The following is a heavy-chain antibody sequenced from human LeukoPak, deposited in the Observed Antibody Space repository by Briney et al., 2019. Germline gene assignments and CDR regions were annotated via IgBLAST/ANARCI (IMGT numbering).Heavy chain of an antibody. CDR2: IYYSGST. CDR1: GGSISSYY. V-gene: IGHV4-59*12. J-gene: IGHJ5*02. D-gene: IGHD2-8*01. CDR3: ARVTPGTRILYEHWFDP. Sequence: SETLSLTCTVSGGSISSYYWSWIRQPPGKGLEWLGYIYYSGSTNYNPSLKSRVTMSVDTSKNQFSLKLSSVTAADTAVYYCARVTPGTRILYEHWFDPWGQGTLVTVSS.